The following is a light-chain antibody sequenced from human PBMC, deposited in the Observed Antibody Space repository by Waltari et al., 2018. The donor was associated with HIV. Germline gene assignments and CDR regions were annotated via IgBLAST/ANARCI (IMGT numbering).Light chain of an antibody. CDR3: SSYTSSSIVI. J-gene: IGLJ2*01. CDR1: SSDVGGYNY. Sequence: HSALTQPASVSGSPGQSITIPCTGTSSDVGGYNYVSWYRLHPGEVPKLMIFDVNNRPSGVSKRFSGSKSGNTASLTISGLQVEDEADYYCSSYTSSSIVIFGGGTKVTVL. CDR2: DVN. V-gene: IGLV2-14*03.